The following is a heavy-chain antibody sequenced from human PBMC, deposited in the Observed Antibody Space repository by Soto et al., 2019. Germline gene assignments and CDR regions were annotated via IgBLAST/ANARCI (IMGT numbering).Heavy chain of an antibody. CDR1: GGSFSGYY. D-gene: IGHD6-19*01. J-gene: IGHJ6*03. V-gene: IGHV4-34*01. CDR2: INHSGST. CDR3: ARGRGSGWYRYYYYYMDV. Sequence: SETLSLTCAVYGGSFSGYYWSWIRQPPGKGLEWIGEINHSGSTNYNPSLKSRVTISVDTSKNQFSLKLSSVTAADTAVYYCARGRGSGWYRYYYYYMDVWGKGTTVTVSS.